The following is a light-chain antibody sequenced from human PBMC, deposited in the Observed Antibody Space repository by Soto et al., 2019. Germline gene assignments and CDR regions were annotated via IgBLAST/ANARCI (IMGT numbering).Light chain of an antibody. CDR1: QGISNY. CDR3: QQYKSSST. V-gene: IGKV1-5*03. Sequence: MTQSPATLSASAGERATLTCRASQGISNYLAWYQQKPGKAPNLLINKASSLQSEVPSRFSGSGSGTEFTLTITSLQPDDFGVYYCQQYKSSSTFGQGTKVDIK. J-gene: IGKJ1*01. CDR2: KAS.